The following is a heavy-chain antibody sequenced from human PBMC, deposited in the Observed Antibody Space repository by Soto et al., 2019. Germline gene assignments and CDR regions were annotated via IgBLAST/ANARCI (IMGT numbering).Heavy chain of an antibody. J-gene: IGHJ6*01. D-gene: IGHD1-1*01. Sequence: QVQLVQSGAEVKKPGSSLKVSCKASGDTFSSFAISWVRQAPGQGLEWMGGIIPIFRTPKYAQKFQGRVTITADEPTSTTYKELGRRRCEDTAVYYCARDKDREQLGGNYYYALDVWGQGTTVIVSS. CDR3: ARDKDREQLGGNYYYALDV. CDR2: IIPIFRTP. CDR1: GDTFSSFA. V-gene: IGHV1-69*12.